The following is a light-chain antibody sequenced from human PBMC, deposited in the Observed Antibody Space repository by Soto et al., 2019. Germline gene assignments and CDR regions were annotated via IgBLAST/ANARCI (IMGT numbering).Light chain of an antibody. CDR2: KAS. J-gene: IGKJ1*01. CDR3: QEYITYPWT. Sequence: DIQMTQSPSTLSASLGDRVTITCRASQSISSWLAWYQQKSGKAPKLLIYKASRLESGVPARFSGSGSGTEFALTISSLQPDDFATYYCQEYITYPWTSGQGTKVEIK. CDR1: QSISSW. V-gene: IGKV1-5*03.